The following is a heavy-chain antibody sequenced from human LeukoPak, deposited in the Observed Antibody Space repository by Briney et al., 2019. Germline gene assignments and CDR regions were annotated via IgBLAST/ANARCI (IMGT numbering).Heavy chain of an antibody. D-gene: IGHD1-26*01. CDR2: IYHSGST. CDR3: ARVGGGSYLYFDY. CDR1: GGSISSYY. V-gene: IGHV4-39*06. Sequence: SETLSLTCTVSGGSISSYYWGWIRQPPGKGLEWIGSIYHSGSTYYNPSLKSRVTISVDTSKNQFPLKLSSVTAADTAVYYCARVGGGSYLYFDYWGQGTLVTVSS. J-gene: IGHJ4*02.